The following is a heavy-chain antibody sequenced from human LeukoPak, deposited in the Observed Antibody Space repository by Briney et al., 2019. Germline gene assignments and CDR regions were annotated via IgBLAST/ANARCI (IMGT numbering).Heavy chain of an antibody. CDR1: GDSVSSNSAA. V-gene: IGHV6-1*01. Sequence: SQTLSLTCAISGDSVSSNSAAWNWIRQSPSRGLEWLGRTYYRSKWYNGYAVFVKSRISVNPDTSKNQFSLQLNSVTPEDTAVYYCATQKNFFKGMDVWGQGTTVTVSS. J-gene: IGHJ6*02. CDR2: TYYRSKWYN. D-gene: IGHD3-3*01. CDR3: ATQKNFFKGMDV.